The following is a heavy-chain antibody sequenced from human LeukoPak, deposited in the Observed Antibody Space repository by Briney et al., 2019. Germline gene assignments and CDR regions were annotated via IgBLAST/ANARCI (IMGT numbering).Heavy chain of an antibody. V-gene: IGHV3-21*01. Sequence: GSLRLSCAASGFTFSSYSMNWVRQAPGKGLEWVSSISSSSSYIYYADSVKGRFTISRDNAKNSLYLQMNSLRAEDTAVYYCARGDDYGGNPPAWGQGTLVTVSS. CDR3: ARGDDYGGNPPA. CDR2: ISSSSSYI. CDR1: GFTFSSYS. J-gene: IGHJ5*02. D-gene: IGHD4-23*01.